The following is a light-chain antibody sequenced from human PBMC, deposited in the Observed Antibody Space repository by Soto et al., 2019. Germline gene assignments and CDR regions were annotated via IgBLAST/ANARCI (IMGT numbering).Light chain of an antibody. CDR3: QQYNNRPQT. Sequence: VMTQATATLSVSTGERATLSCRASQTINNNVAWYQLKDGQVPRLVIYGASTRATDIPARFSGSGSGTEFTLTISSLQSEDFTEYHCQQYNNRPQTFGQGTKGDIK. CDR1: QTINNN. CDR2: GAS. V-gene: IGKV3-15*01. J-gene: IGKJ1*01.